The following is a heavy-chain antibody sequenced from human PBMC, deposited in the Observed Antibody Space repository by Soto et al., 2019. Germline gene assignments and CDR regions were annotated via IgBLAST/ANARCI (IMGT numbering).Heavy chain of an antibody. J-gene: IGHJ4*02. CDR2: INRDASTT. CDR1: GFTFAHYF. Sequence: GGSLRLSCAASGFTFAHYFMHWVRQAPGRGLEWVSLINRDASTTYYADSVKGRFTISRDNSKNSLYLQMNSLRIEDTALYYCAKDSTGSIDSWGQGTLVTVSS. CDR3: AKDSTGSIDS. D-gene: IGHD3-9*01. V-gene: IGHV3-43*01.